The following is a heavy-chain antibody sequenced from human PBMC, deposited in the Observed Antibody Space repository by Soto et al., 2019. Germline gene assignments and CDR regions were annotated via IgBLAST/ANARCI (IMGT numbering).Heavy chain of an antibody. CDR2: ISGNSGGT. CDR3: ARGYCSDSGCSPFFDN. J-gene: IGHJ4*02. D-gene: IGHD2-15*01. V-gene: IGHV1-2*02. CDR1: GYTFTGYD. Sequence: GASVKVSCKASGYTFTGYDMHWVRQAPGQGLEWMGWISGNSGGTNYAQKFQGRVTMTRDTSIITAYMDLSRLTSDDTAVYYCARGYCSDSGCSPFFDNWGQGTLVTVSS.